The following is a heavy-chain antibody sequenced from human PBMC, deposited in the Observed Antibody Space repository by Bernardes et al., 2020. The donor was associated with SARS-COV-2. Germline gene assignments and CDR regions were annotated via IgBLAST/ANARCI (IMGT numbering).Heavy chain of an antibody. Sequence: AAVKVSCKASGYTFTGYYMHWVRQAPGQGLEWMGWINPNSGGTTYAQKFQGRVTMTRDTSISTAYMELSRLRSDDTAVYYCARVYNWNSIDYWGQGTLVTGSS. V-gene: IGHV1-2*02. D-gene: IGHD1-7*01. CDR1: GYTFTGYY. CDR2: INPNSGGT. CDR3: ARVYNWNSIDY. J-gene: IGHJ4*02.